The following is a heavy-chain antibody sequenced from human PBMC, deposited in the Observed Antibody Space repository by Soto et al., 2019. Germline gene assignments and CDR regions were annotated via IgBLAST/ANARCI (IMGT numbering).Heavy chain of an antibody. CDR2: IGGGGFST. Sequence: EVQVLESGGALVQPGGSLRLSCAASGFSFSSYGLSWVRQAPGKGLEWVSGIGGGGFSTYYADSVKGRFTISRDNSKTTLYLQMNSLRAEDTAVYYCAKDRIAVIAALPFDSWGQGTLVTVSS. D-gene: IGHD2-15*01. CDR3: AKDRIAVIAALPFDS. CDR1: GFSFSSYG. J-gene: IGHJ4*02. V-gene: IGHV3-23*01.